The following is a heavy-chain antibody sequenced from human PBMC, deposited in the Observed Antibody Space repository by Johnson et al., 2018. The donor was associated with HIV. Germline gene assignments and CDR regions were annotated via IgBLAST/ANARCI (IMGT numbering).Heavy chain of an antibody. CDR1: GFTFSSYW. J-gene: IGHJ3*02. CDR2: IKQDGSGT. D-gene: IGHD3-22*01. V-gene: IGHV3-7*01. Sequence: EVQLVESGGGVVQPGRSLRLSCAASGFTFSSYWMSWVRQAPGKGLEWVANIKQDGSGTYYVDSVNGRFTISRDNAKNSLYLQMNSLRAEDTAVYYCARRNLDYYDSSANDAFDIWGQGTMVTVSS. CDR3: ARRNLDYYDSSANDAFDI.